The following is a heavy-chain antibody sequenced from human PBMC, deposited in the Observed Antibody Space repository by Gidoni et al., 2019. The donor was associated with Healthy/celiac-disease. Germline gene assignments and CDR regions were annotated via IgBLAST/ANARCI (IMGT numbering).Heavy chain of an antibody. Sequence: EVQLLESGGGLVQPGGSLRLSCAASGFTFSSYAMSWVRQAPGKGLEWVSAISGSGGSTYYADSVKGRFTISRDNSKNTLYLQMNSLRAEDTAVYYCRSTTNYDILTGSITRAYYFDYWGQGTLVTVSS. D-gene: IGHD3-9*01. CDR2: ISGSGGST. V-gene: IGHV3-23*01. J-gene: IGHJ4*02. CDR3: RSTTNYDILTGSITRAYYFDY. CDR1: GFTFSSYA.